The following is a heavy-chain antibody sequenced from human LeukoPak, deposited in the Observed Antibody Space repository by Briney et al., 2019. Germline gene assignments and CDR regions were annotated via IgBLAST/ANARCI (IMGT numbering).Heavy chain of an antibody. J-gene: IGHJ3*02. V-gene: IGHV3-30*18. CDR2: ISYDGNNK. Sequence: PGRSLRLFWAASGFNFSNYGIHLVRQAPGKGLEWVAVISYDGNNKYYADSVKGRFTISRDNSKNTLYLQMNSLRAEDTAVYYCAKDRGGAYYESSDDIWGQGTMVTVSS. D-gene: IGHD3-22*01. CDR3: AKDRGGAYYESSDDI. CDR1: GFNFSNYG.